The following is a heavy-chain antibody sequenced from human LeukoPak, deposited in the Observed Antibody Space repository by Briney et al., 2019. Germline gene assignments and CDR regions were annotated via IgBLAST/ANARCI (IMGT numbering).Heavy chain of an antibody. J-gene: IGHJ4*02. V-gene: IGHV4-34*01. CDR2: INHSGST. D-gene: IGHD6-6*01. CDR1: GGSFSGYY. CDR3: ARGGQYSSSTPFDY. Sequence: SETLSLTCAVYGGSFSGYYWSWIRQPPGKGLEWIGGINHSGSTNYNPSLKSRVTISVHTSKHQFSLKLNSVTAAHRAVYYFARGGQYSSSTPFDYWGQGTLVTVSS.